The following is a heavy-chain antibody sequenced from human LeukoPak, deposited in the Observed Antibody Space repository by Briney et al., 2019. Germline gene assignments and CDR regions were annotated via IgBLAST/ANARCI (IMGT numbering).Heavy chain of an antibody. D-gene: IGHD6-6*01. CDR3: ARLRSSSFYYYYMDV. CDR1: GFTFSDYY. Sequence: AGGSLRLSCAASGFTFSDYYMSWIRQAPGKGLEWVSYISSSGSTIYYADSVKGRFTISRDNAKNSLYLQMNSLRAEDTAVYYCARLRSSSFYYYYMDVWGNGTTVTVSS. CDR2: ISSSGSTI. J-gene: IGHJ6*03. V-gene: IGHV3-11*01.